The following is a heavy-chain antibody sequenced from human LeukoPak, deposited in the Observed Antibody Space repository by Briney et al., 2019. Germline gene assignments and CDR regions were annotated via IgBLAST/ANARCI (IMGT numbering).Heavy chain of an antibody. J-gene: IGHJ4*02. D-gene: IGHD6-19*01. CDR2: VNPNSGVT. V-gene: IGHV1-2*06. CDR3: ARQWLPNGYFDY. Sequence: ASVKVSCKASGYTFTSYGISWVRQAPGQGLEWMGRVNPNSGVTNSIQKFQGRVTMTRDTSISTAYMELSGLRSDDTAVYYCARQWLPNGYFDYWGQGTLVTVSS. CDR1: GYTFTSYG.